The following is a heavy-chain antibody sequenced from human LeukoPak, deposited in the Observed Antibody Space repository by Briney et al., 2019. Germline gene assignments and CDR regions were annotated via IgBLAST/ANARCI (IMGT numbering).Heavy chain of an antibody. CDR1: GGSISSSSYY. CDR2: IYYSGST. V-gene: IGHV4-39*07. CDR3: ARDLEGYNGFDN. D-gene: IGHD5-24*01. J-gene: IGHJ4*02. Sequence: SETLSLTCTVSGGSISSSSYYWGWIRQPPGKELEWIGSIYYSGSTYYNPSLKSRVTISVDTSKNQFSLKVSSVTAADTAVYYCARDLEGYNGFDNWGQGTLVTVSS.